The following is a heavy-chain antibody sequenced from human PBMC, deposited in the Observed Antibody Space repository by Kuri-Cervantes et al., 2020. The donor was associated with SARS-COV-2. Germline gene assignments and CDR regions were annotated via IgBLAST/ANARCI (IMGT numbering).Heavy chain of an antibody. Sequence: GGSLRLSCAASGFTFSSYSMNWVRQAPGKGLEWVSSISSSSSYIYYADSVKGRFTISRDNAKNSLYLQMNSLRAEDTAVYYCAGAGVAAAGQDYYYYYGMDVWGQGTTVTVSS. J-gene: IGHJ6*02. CDR1: GFTFSSYS. D-gene: IGHD6-13*01. CDR2: ISSSSSYI. V-gene: IGHV3-21*01. CDR3: AGAGVAAAGQDYYYYYGMDV.